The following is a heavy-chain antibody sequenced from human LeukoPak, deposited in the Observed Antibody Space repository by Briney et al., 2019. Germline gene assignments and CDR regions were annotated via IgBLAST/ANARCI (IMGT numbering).Heavy chain of an antibody. CDR3: AREGAWAFDP. D-gene: IGHD3-16*01. CDR2: IYYSGST. J-gene: IGHJ5*02. V-gene: IGHV4-59*01. Sequence: PSETLSLTCTVSGGSISSYYWSWIRQPPGKGLEWIGYIYYSGSTNYNPSLKSRVTISVDTSKNQFSLKLGSVTAADTAVYYCAREGAWAFDPWGQGTLVTVSS. CDR1: GGSISSYY.